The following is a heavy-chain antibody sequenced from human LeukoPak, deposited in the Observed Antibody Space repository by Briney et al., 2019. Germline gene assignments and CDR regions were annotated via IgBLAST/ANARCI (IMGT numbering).Heavy chain of an antibody. J-gene: IGHJ3*02. CDR1: GGSFSDYY. CDR2: INHSGST. V-gene: IGHV4-34*01. Sequence: SETLSLTRAAYGGSFSDYYWSWIRQSPGKGLEWIGEINHSGSTIYNPSLKSRVTISVDTSKNQFSLKLNSVTAADTAVYYCARAVSGATPAAAFDIWGQGTMVTVSS. CDR3: ARAVSGATPAAAFDI. D-gene: IGHD1-26*01.